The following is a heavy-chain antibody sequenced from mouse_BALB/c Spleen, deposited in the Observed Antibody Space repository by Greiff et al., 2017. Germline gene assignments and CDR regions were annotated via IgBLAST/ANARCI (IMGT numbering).Heavy chain of an antibody. J-gene: IGHJ4*01. CDR2: ISSGGGST. CDR1: GFAFSSYD. V-gene: IGHV5-12-1*01. D-gene: IGHD1-1*01. Sequence: EVKLVESGGGLVKPGGSLKLSCAASGFAFSSYDMSWVRQTPEKRLEWVAYISSGGGSTYYPDTVKGRFTISRDNAKNTLYLQMSSLKSEDTAMYYCARLRGDAMDYWGQGTSVTVSS. CDR3: ARLRGDAMDY.